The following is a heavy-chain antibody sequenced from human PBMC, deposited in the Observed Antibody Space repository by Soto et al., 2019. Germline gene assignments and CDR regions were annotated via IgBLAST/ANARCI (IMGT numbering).Heavy chain of an antibody. D-gene: IGHD3-10*01. V-gene: IGHV1-69*13. J-gene: IGHJ3*02. Sequence: ASVKVSCKASGGTSSSYAFSWVRQAPGQGLEWMGGIIPIFGTANYAQKFQGRVTITADESTSTAYMELSSLRSEDTAVYYCARGDPQDSMVRGVIIISAFDIWGQGTMVTVSS. CDR3: ARGDPQDSMVRGVIIISAFDI. CDR1: GGTSSSYA. CDR2: IIPIFGTA.